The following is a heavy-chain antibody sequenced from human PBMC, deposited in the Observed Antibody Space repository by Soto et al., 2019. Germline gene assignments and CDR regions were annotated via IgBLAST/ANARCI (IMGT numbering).Heavy chain of an antibody. V-gene: IGHV3-23*01. D-gene: IGHD2-2*01. J-gene: IGHJ4*02. CDR2: ISGRGGST. CDR3: AKVSGDQLLSTFDY. CDR1: GFTFSSYV. Sequence: EVQLLESGGGLVQPGGSLRLSCAGSGFTFSSYVMSWVRQAPGKGLEWVSVISGRGGSTYYADSVKGRFTISRDNSKTTLYLQMSSLRAEDTAVYYCAKVSGDQLLSTFDYWGQGTLVTVSS.